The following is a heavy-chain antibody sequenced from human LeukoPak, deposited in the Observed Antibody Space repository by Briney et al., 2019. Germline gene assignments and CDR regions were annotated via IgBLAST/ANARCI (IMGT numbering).Heavy chain of an antibody. CDR1: GYTFTKYY. D-gene: IGHD5-24*01. Sequence: GASVKVSCKASGYTFTKYYIHWVRQAPGQGLEWMGLINPGGDNANYAQNFQGRVTMTRDTSTSTVYMEQSSLRSEDTAIYYCARIRDGYNDAYDIWGQGTVVTVPS. CDR3: ARIRDGYNDAYDI. CDR2: INPGGDNA. J-gene: IGHJ3*02. V-gene: IGHV1-46*01.